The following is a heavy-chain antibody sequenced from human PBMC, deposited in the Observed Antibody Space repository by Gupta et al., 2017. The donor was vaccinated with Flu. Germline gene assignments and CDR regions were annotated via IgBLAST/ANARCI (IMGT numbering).Heavy chain of an antibody. D-gene: IGHD2-15*01. CDR2: IWYDGSNK. Sequence: QVQLVESGGGVVQTGRSLRLSCAAYGFTFSSYGMHWVRPAPGKGLEWVAVIWYDGSNKYYADSVKGRFTISRDNSKNTLYLQMNSLRAEDTAVYYCARYCSGGSCYPNPYYYYGMDVGGQGTTVTVSS. CDR1: GFTFSSYG. CDR3: ARYCSGGSCYPNPYYYYGMDV. J-gene: IGHJ6*02. V-gene: IGHV3-33*01.